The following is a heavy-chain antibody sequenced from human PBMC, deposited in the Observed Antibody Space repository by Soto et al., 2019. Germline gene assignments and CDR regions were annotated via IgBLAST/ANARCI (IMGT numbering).Heavy chain of an antibody. J-gene: IGHJ4*02. CDR2: IDPSDSYT. V-gene: IGHV5-10-1*01. D-gene: IGHD6-19*01. CDR3: ARHPSSEQWLVHFDY. Sequence: GESLKISCKGSGYSFTTYWISWVRQMPGKGLEWMGRIDPSDSYTNYSPSFQGHVTISADKSISTAYLQWSSLKASDTAMYYCARHPSSEQWLVHFDYWGQGTLVTVSS. CDR1: GYSFTTYW.